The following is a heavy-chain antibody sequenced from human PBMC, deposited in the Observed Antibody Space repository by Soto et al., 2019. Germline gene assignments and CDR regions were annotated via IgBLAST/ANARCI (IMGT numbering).Heavy chain of an antibody. J-gene: IGHJ5*02. CDR1: GGSISSQY. D-gene: IGHD6-13*01. Sequence: SETLSPTCPVLGGSISSQYWSWIRQPAGKGLEWIGRISTSGSTNYNPSLKSRVTVSVDTSKNQFSLKLSSVTAADTAVYYCARDIAAADSPWFDPWGQGTLGTVS. V-gene: IGHV4-4*07. CDR2: ISTSGST. CDR3: ARDIAAADSPWFDP.